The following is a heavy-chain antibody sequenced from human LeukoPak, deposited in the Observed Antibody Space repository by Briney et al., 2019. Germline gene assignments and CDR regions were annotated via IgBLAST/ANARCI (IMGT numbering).Heavy chain of an antibody. CDR3: ASSTSTDPQLDP. CDR2: INHSGSA. D-gene: IGHD2/OR15-2a*01. J-gene: IGHJ5*02. V-gene: IGHV4-34*01. CDR1: GGSFNHYY. Sequence: SETLSLTCAVYGGSFNHYYWSWIRQPPGKGLEWIGEINHSGSAKSNPSLESRVILSVDTSKNQFSLNLTSVTAADTAIYFCASSTSTDPQLDPWGQGTLVTVS.